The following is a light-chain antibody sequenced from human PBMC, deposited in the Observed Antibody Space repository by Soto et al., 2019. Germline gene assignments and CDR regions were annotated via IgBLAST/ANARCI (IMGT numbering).Light chain of an antibody. CDR3: QQYGSSGT. V-gene: IGKV3-20*01. J-gene: IGKJ1*01. CDR2: GAS. CDR1: QTVTSNY. Sequence: MLKQSPGTLSLTTGERATXXXXASQTVTSNYLAWYQQKPGQAPRLLIYGASTRATGIPARFSGSGSGTEFTLTISSLQSEDFAVYYCQQYGSSGTFGQGSMV.